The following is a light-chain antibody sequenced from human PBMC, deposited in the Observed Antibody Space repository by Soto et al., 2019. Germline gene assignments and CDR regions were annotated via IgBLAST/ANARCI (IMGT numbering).Light chain of an antibody. CDR1: SSDVGGYNY. Sequence: QSALTQPASVSGSPGQSITISCTGTSSDVGGYNYVSWYQQHPGKAPKLMIYDVSKRPSGVSNRFSGSKSGNTASLTISGLQAEDEADYYCNSYTTSSTLVFGGGTKL. J-gene: IGLJ3*02. V-gene: IGLV2-14*01. CDR3: NSYTTSSTLV. CDR2: DVS.